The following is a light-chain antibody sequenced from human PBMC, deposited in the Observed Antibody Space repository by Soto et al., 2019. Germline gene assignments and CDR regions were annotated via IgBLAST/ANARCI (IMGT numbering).Light chain of an antibody. CDR1: QSVFSNSKNKNY. V-gene: IGKV4-1*01. CDR2: WAS. CDR3: QLYFNTPHT. Sequence: DIVMTQSPDSLAVSLGERATINCKSSQSVFSNSKNKNYFAWYQQKPGQPPKLLIYWASTRESGVPDRFSGSGSGTDFTLTISSLQAEDVAVYYCQLYFNTPHTFGQGTKLAIK. J-gene: IGKJ2*01.